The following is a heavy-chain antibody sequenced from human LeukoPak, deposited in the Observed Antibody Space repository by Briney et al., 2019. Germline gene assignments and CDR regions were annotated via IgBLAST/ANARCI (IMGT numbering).Heavy chain of an antibody. V-gene: IGHV1-24*01. CDR1: GYTLTELS. J-gene: IGHJ5*02. D-gene: IGHD4-23*01. CDR2: FDPKDGET. Sequence: VASVKVSCKVSGYTLTELSMHWVRQAPGKGLEWMGGFDPKDGETTYAQKFQGRVTMTEDTSTDTAYMELSSLRSEDTAVYYCATDRAVVNWFDPWGQGTLVTVSS. CDR3: ATDRAVVNWFDP.